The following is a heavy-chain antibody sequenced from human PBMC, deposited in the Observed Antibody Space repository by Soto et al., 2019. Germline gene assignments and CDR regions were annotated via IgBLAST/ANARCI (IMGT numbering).Heavy chain of an antibody. V-gene: IGHV3-9*01. CDR3: AKATSITIFGVVIAEPFDY. J-gene: IGHJ4*02. CDR1: GFTFDDYA. Sequence: GGSLRLSCAASGFTFDDYAMHWVRQAPGKGLEWVSGISWNSGSIGYADSVKGRFTISRDNAKNSLYLQMNSLRAEDTALYYCAKATSITIFGVVIAEPFDYWGQGTLVTVSS. CDR2: ISWNSGSI. D-gene: IGHD3-3*01.